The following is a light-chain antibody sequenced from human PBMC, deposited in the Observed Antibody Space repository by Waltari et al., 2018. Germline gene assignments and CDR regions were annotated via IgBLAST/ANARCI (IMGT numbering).Light chain of an antibody. CDR1: QSFSRT. CDR3: QHYVRLPGT. CDR2: AAS. Sequence: EFVLTQSPGTLSLSPGERATLSCRASQSFSRTLAWYQQKPGQAPGLLIYAASTRATGIPDRFRGSGSGTDFRLTISRLEPEDFAVYYCQHYVRLPGTFGQGTKVEIK. J-gene: IGKJ1*01. V-gene: IGKV3-20*01.